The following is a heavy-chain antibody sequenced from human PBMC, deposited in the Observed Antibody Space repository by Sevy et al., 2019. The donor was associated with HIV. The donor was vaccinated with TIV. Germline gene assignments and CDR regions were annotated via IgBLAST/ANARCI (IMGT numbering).Heavy chain of an antibody. V-gene: IGHV3-21*01. CDR2: ISSSSTYI. D-gene: IGHD3-16*01. CDR3: AGDWGDDGGFDY. J-gene: IGHJ4*02. Sequence: GGSLRLSCAASGFSFTTYSMNWVRQTPGKGLEWVSSISSSSTYIYYADSVKGRFTISRDNSKKSLYLQMNSLRAEDTAIYYCAGDWGDDGGFDYWGQGTLVTVSS. CDR1: GFSFTTYS.